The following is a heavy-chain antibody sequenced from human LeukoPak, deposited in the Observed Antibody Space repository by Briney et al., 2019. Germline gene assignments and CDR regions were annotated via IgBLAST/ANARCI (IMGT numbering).Heavy chain of an antibody. CDR3: AKAGGYDSYYFDY. CDR2: IRYDGSNK. D-gene: IGHD5-12*01. CDR1: GFTFSSYG. Sequence: GGSLRLSCAASGFTFSSYGMHWVRQAPGKGLEWVAFIRYDGSNKYYADSVKGRFTISRDNSKNTLYLQMNSLRAEDTAVYYCAKAGGYDSYYFDYWGQGTLVTVSS. J-gene: IGHJ4*02. V-gene: IGHV3-30*02.